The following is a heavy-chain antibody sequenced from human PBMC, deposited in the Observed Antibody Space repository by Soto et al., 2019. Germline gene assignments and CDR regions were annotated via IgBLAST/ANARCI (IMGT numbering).Heavy chain of an antibody. D-gene: IGHD2-15*01. CDR1: GFTFSTYA. V-gene: IGHV3-23*01. CDR2: ISGRGAST. J-gene: IGHJ6*02. Sequence: GGSLRLSCAASGFTFSTYAINWVRQAPGKGLEWVSGISGRGASTYYADSVKGRLSISRDNSKNTVYLQMNNLRAEDTAVYYCAKELSGARSTYYYALDVWGQGTTVTVSS. CDR3: AKELSGARSTYYYALDV.